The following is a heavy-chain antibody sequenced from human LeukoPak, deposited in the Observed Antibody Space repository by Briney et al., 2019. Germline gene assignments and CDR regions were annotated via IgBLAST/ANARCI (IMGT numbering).Heavy chain of an antibody. D-gene: IGHD3-16*01. Sequence: SETLSLTCTVSGGSISSGSYYWSWIRQPAGKGLEWIGHTFTSGSTNYNPSLKSRVTISVDTSKNQFSLKLSSVTAADTAVYYCARVGGGLYYYYYYMDVWGKGTTVTVSS. CDR2: TFTSGST. J-gene: IGHJ6*03. CDR3: ARVGGGLYYYYYYMDV. V-gene: IGHV4-61*09. CDR1: GGSISSGSYY.